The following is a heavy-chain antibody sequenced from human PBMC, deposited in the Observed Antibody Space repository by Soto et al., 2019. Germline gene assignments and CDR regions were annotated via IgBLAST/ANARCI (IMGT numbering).Heavy chain of an antibody. D-gene: IGHD3-3*01. Sequence: ASVKVSCKASGYTFSSHAMHWVRQAPGQRLEWMGWINAGNGNTKYSQNFQGRVAITRDTSASTAYMELRSLRSEDTAVYYCARDGARITVFGVVYYFDYWGQGTLVTVSS. V-gene: IGHV1-3*01. CDR1: GYTFSSHA. CDR2: INAGNGNT. J-gene: IGHJ4*02. CDR3: ARDGARITVFGVVYYFDY.